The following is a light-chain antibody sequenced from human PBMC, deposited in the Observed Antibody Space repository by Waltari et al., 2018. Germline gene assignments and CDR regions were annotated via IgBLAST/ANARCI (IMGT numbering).Light chain of an antibody. CDR1: SSDVGGHTY. V-gene: IGLV2-8*01. CDR3: SSYAGSNNVV. Sequence: QSALTQPPSASGSPGQSVTISCTGTSSDVGGHTYVSWYQHPPGKAPKLLIYEVSKRPSGVPDRFSGSKSGNTASLTVSGLQAEDEADYYCSSYAGSNNVVFGGGTKLTVL. CDR2: EVS. J-gene: IGLJ3*02.